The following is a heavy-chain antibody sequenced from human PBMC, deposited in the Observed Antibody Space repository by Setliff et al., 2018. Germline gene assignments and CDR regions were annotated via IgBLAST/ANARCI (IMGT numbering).Heavy chain of an antibody. CDR3: AKALLGFCTNGVCYSPQG. Sequence: PGGSLRLSCAASGFTFSSYWMSWVRQAPGKGLEWVANIKRDGREIYYVDSVKGRFTISRDNAKNSLYLQMNSLRAEDTAVYYCAKALLGFCTNGVCYSPQGWGQGTMVTVSS. J-gene: IGHJ3*01. CDR2: IKRDGREI. D-gene: IGHD2-8*01. CDR1: GFTFSSYW. V-gene: IGHV3-7*01.